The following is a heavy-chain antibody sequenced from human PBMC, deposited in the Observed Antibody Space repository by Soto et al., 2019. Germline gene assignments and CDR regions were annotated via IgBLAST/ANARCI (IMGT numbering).Heavy chain of an antibody. CDR1: GFTFSNYW. CDR2: IDSHGSGT. Sequence: EVQVVEAGGGLVQPGGSLRLSCAASGFTFSNYWMHWVRQSPGKGLLWVSRIDSHGSGTSYADSVKGRFTISRDNANNMLYLQMSRLRADDTAIYYCARGEDVARWSIDFWGQGTLVTVSS. V-gene: IGHV3-74*01. D-gene: IGHD2-15*01. J-gene: IGHJ4*02. CDR3: ARGEDVARWSIDF.